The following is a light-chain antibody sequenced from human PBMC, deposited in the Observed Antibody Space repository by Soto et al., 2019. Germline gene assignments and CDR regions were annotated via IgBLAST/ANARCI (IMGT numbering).Light chain of an antibody. J-gene: IGLJ3*02. CDR2: RDN. CDR3: SQWHDRLRGWV. CDR1: SSNIGSNY. Sequence: QSVLTQPPSASGTPGQTVIIACSGSSSNIGSNYVYWYQQLPGTAPKLLIYRDNQRPSGVPDRFSGSKSGTSASLAIRGLRSEDEADYYCSQWHDRLRGWVFGGGTKVTVL. V-gene: IGLV1-47*01.